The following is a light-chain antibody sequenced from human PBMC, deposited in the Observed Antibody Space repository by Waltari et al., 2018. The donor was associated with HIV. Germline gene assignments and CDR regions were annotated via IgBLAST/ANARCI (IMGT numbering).Light chain of an antibody. Sequence: QSVLTQPPSASGTPGQRVTISCSGSSSNIGNMYVYSYQQLPGTAPKLLIYRNNQRPSGVPDRFSGFKSGTSASLAISGLRSEDEADYYCASWDDSLMGVFGGGTKVTVL. CDR1: SSNIGNMY. CDR3: ASWDDSLMGV. V-gene: IGLV1-47*01. J-gene: IGLJ2*01. CDR2: RNN.